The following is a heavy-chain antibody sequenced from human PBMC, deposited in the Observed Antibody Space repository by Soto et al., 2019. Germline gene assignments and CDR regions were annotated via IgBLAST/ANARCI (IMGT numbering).Heavy chain of an antibody. CDR1: GGSISSYY. V-gene: IGHV4-4*07. CDR2: IYTSGST. D-gene: IGHD3-3*01. CDR3: ARDRDDFNYYYYYGMHV. J-gene: IGHJ6*02. Sequence: SETLSLTCTVSGGSISSYYWSWVRQPAGKGLEWIGRIYTSGSTNYNPSLKSRVTMSVDTSKNQFSLKLSSVTAADTAVYYCARDRDDFNYYYYYGMHVSGQGTSVTVSS.